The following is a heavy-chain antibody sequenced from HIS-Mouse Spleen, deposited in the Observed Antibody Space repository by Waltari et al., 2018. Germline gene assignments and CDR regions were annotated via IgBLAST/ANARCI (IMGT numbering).Heavy chain of an antibody. Sequence: QVQLVQSGAEVKKPGASVKVSCKASGYTFTGYYMHWVRQAPGQGLEWMGWINPNSGGTNDAQKFQGRVTMTRDTSISTAYMELSRLRSDDTAVYYCARRVGDGYNNWFDPWGQGTLVTVSS. J-gene: IGHJ5*02. D-gene: IGHD1-26*01. CDR2: INPNSGGT. CDR1: GYTFTGYY. V-gene: IGHV1-2*02. CDR3: ARRVGDGYNNWFDP.